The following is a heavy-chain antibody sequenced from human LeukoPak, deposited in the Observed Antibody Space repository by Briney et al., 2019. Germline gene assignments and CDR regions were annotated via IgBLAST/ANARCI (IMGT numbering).Heavy chain of an antibody. CDR1: GFTFSSYG. V-gene: IGHV3-30*18. CDR2: ISYDGSNK. J-gene: IGHJ4*02. D-gene: IGHD3-3*01. Sequence: GGSLRLSCSASGFTFSSYGMHWVRQAPGKGLEWVAVISYDGSNKYYADSVKGRFTISRDNPKNTLYLQMNSLRAEDTAVYYCAKDYDFWSSGYFDYWGQGTLVTVSS. CDR3: AKDYDFWSSGYFDY.